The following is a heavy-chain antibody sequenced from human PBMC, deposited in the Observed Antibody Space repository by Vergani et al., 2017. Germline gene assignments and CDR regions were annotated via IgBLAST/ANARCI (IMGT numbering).Heavy chain of an antibody. CDR2: ISYDGSNK. J-gene: IGHJ6*03. D-gene: IGHD3-10*01. Sequence: QVQLVESGGGVVQPGRSLRLSCAASGFTFSSYGMHWVRQAPGKGLEWVAVISYDGSNKYYADSVKGRFTISRDNSKNTLYLQMNSLRAEDTAVYYCAKGRNGDFGDYYYMDVWGKGTTVTVSS. CDR3: AKGRNGDFGDYYYMDV. CDR1: GFTFSSYG. V-gene: IGHV3-30*18.